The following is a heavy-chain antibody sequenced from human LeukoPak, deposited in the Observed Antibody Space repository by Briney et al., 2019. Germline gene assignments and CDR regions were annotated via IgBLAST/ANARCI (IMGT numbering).Heavy chain of an antibody. Sequence: GGSLRRSWAASGLTFSRYAMSRVRQAPGKGLGWVSAIKGSGGCTYYAESVKGRFTISRGNSKHTLYLQMNSLRAEDTAVYYCANPRRDIVVVVAATPGLYFDYWGQGTLVTVSS. V-gene: IGHV3-23*01. D-gene: IGHD2-15*01. CDR1: GLTFSRYA. CDR3: ANPRRDIVVVVAATPGLYFDY. CDR2: IKGSGGCT. J-gene: IGHJ4*02.